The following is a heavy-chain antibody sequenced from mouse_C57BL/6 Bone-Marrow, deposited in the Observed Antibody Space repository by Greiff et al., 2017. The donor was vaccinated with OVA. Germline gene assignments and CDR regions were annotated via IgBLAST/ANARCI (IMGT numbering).Heavy chain of an antibody. CDR3: ARAPSYYINSYYAMDY. Sequence: QVQLQQPGAELVKPGASVKLSCKASGYTFTSYWMHWVKQRPGQGLEWIGMIHPNSGSTNYNEKFKSKATLTVDKSSSTAYMQLSSLTSEDSAVYYCARAPSYYINSYYAMDYWGQGTSVTVSS. J-gene: IGHJ4*01. D-gene: IGHD2-5*01. CDR2: IHPNSGST. V-gene: IGHV1-64*01. CDR1: GYTFTSYW.